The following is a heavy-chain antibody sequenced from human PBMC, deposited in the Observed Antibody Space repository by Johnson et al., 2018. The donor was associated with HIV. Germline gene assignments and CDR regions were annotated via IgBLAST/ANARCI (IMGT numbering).Heavy chain of an antibody. CDR1: GFMFDEYT. V-gene: IGHV3-43*01. Sequence: VQLVESGGVVVQPGRSLRLSCAASGFMFDEYTMHWVRQAPGKGLEWVSLISWDGGSTYYADSVKGRITISRDNSKNSLYLQMNSLRTEDTAVYYCARDGPTMIVGDDAFDIWGQGTMVTVSS. J-gene: IGHJ3*02. CDR2: ISWDGGST. CDR3: ARDGPTMIVGDDAFDI. D-gene: IGHD3-22*01.